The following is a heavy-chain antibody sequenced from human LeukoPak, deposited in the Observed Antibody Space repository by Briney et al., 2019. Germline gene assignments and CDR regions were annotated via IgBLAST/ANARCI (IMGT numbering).Heavy chain of an antibody. CDR1: GFTFSSYW. J-gene: IGHJ6*03. Sequence: TGGSLRLSCAASGFTFSSYWMSWVRQAPGKGLEWVANIKQDGSEKYYVDSVKGRFTISRDNAKNPLYLQMNSLRAEDTAVYYCARDPYTVTSYYYYMDVWGKGTTVTVSS. D-gene: IGHD4-17*01. CDR2: IKQDGSEK. CDR3: ARDPYTVTSYYYYMDV. V-gene: IGHV3-7*01.